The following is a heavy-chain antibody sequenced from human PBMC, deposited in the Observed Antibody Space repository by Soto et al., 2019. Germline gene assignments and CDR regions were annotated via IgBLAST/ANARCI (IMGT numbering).Heavy chain of an antibody. V-gene: IGHV3-21*01. CDR3: AKDDRLGPYMDA. D-gene: IGHD7-27*01. J-gene: IGHJ6*02. CDR1: GFTFNSYT. Sequence: VKLVESGGGLVEPGESLRISCAASGFTFNSYTMTWVHQAPGKGLEWVASISSSGNYIYYGDSVKGRFTISRDSAKNSLYLQMSSLRADDTAVYYCAKDDRLGPYMDAWGQGTTVNVSS. CDR2: ISSSGNYI.